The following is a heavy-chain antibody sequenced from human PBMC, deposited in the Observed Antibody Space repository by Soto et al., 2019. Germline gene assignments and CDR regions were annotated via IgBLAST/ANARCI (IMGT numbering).Heavy chain of an antibody. D-gene: IGHD1-26*01. V-gene: IGHV3-30*18. CDR2: ISYDGSYQ. CDR3: AKGGEVGGVLGDH. Sequence: GGSLRLSCEASGFAFNKFGMHWVRQAPGKGLEWVAFISYDGSYQYYADSVQGRLTITRDNSMNTLNMQLNSLRREDTAAYYCAKGGEVGGVLGDHWGQGTLVTVSS. J-gene: IGHJ4*02. CDR1: GFAFNKFG.